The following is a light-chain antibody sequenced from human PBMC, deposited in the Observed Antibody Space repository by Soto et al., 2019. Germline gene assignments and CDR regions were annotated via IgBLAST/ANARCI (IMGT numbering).Light chain of an antibody. Sequence: EVVLTQSPGTLSLSPGERATLSCRTSQSVTSSYLAWYQQKPGQAPRLLIYGASTRATGIPDRFFASGSGTDFTLTISRLEPEDFAVYYCQQHGNSPFTFGPGTKVDL. V-gene: IGKV3-20*01. J-gene: IGKJ3*01. CDR2: GAS. CDR1: QSVTSSY. CDR3: QQHGNSPFT.